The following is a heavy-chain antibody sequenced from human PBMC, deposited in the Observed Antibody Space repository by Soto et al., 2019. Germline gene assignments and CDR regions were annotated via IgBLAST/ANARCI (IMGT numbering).Heavy chain of an antibody. CDR1: GASVSHGY. CDR2: MYFGGSF. J-gene: IGHJ5*02. Sequence: QMQLQASGPGLVKPSETLSLTCNVSGASVSHGYWSCIRQPPGKGLEWIGFMYFGGSFNYNSSLPSPATISVETSNNQFSMNLTSVTASDTALYYCARSYYDSTGFAVDPWGQGTLVTVSS. CDR3: ARSYYDSTGFAVDP. V-gene: IGHV4-59*02. D-gene: IGHD3-22*01.